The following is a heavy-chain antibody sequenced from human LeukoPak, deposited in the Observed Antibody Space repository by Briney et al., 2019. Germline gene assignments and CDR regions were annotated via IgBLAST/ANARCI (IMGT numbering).Heavy chain of an antibody. J-gene: IGHJ6*02. Sequence: GSLRLSCAASGFTFSSYAMHWVRQAPGKGLEWVVVISYDGSNKYYADSVKGRFTISRDNSKNTLYLQVNSLRAEDTAVYYCARAGYCSSTSCYRDYYYYYGMDVWGQGTTVTVSS. CDR2: ISYDGSNK. V-gene: IGHV3-30*04. D-gene: IGHD2-2*02. CDR3: ARAGYCSSTSCYRDYYYYYGMDV. CDR1: GFTFSSYA.